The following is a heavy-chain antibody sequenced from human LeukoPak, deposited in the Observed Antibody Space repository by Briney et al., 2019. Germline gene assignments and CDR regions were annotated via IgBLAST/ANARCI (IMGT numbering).Heavy chain of an antibody. CDR3: ARRYYDTTGYAFDI. Sequence: GGSLRLSCAASGLTFSSHWMHWVRQAPGKGLEWISCVGRDGSIHYADSVKGRITISRDNAKNSLFLQMNSLRAEDTAIYYCARRYYDTTGYAFDIWGQGTMVTVSS. CDR1: GLTFSSHW. V-gene: IGHV3-69-1*02. CDR2: VGRDGSI. D-gene: IGHD3-22*01. J-gene: IGHJ3*02.